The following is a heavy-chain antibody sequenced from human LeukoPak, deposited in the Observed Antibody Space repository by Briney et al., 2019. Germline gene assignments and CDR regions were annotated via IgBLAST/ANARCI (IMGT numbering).Heavy chain of an antibody. J-gene: IGHJ4*02. CDR3: ARGDSSGWPAHY. CDR1: GYTFTRYY. D-gene: IGHD6-19*01. CDR2: INPNSGGT. V-gene: IGHV1-2*02. Sequence: ASVKVSCKASGYTFTRYYMHWVRQAPGQGLEWMGWINPNSGGTHYAQKFQGRVTMTRDTSISTAYMELSRLRSDDTAVYYCARGDSSGWPAHYWGQGTLVTVSS.